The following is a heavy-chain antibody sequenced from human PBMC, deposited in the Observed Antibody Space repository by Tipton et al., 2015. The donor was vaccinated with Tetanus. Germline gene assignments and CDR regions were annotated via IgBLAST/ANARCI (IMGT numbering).Heavy chain of an antibody. J-gene: IGHJ2*01. CDR3: ARGYSYGYSYWYFDL. V-gene: IGHV4-31*03. D-gene: IGHD5-18*01. CDR2: IDRSGST. CDR1: GGSISSGSYY. Sequence: LRLSCTVSGGSISSGSYYWSWIRQHPGKGLEWIGYIDRSGSTYYNASLKSRVAISLDTSKIQFSLTLTSVTAADTAVYYCARGYSYGYSYWYFDLWGRGTLVTVSS.